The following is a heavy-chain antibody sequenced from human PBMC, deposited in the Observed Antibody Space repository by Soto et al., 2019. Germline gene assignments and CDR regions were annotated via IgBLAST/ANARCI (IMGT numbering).Heavy chain of an antibody. V-gene: IGHV2-5*02. CDR2: IYWDDDH. J-gene: IGHJ4*02. Sequence: QITLRESGPALVRPTQTLTLTCTFSGFSLSSNGVGVGWIRQPPGKALEWLALIYWDDDHRYSPSLKTRLTITKDTSKNQVVLTMTKLDPVDTATYYCAREMYYSTYFGSWGQGTLVTVSS. CDR3: AREMYYSTYFGS. D-gene: IGHD3-10*01. CDR1: GFSLSSNGVG.